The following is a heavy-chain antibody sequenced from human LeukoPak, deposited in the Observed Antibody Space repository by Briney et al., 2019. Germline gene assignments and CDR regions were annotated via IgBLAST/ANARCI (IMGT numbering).Heavy chain of an antibody. CDR1: GFTFSSYE. V-gene: IGHV3-48*03. CDR2: ISSSGNTI. Sequence: PGGSLRLSCAASGFTFSSYEMNWVRQAPGKGLEWVSYISSSGNTIYYADSVKGRFTISRDNAKNTLYLQMNSLRAEDTAVYYCAVAVAGLYYFDYWGQGTLVTVSS. CDR3: AVAVAGLYYFDY. D-gene: IGHD6-19*01. J-gene: IGHJ4*02.